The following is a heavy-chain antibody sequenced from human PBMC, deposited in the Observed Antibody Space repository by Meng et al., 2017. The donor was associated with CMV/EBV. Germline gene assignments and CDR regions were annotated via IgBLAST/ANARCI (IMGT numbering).Heavy chain of an antibody. CDR3: ARDPPHTGVTTPDGGY. D-gene: IGHD4-17*01. Sequence: QFQLVQSGAEGTKPGSLLMVSWKVSGGTFSSYAISWVRQAPGQGLEWMGGIIPIFGTANYAQKFQGRVTITADESTSTAYMELSSLRSEDTAVYYCARDPPHTGVTTPDGGYWGQGTLVTVAS. J-gene: IGHJ4*02. CDR2: IIPIFGTA. V-gene: IGHV1-69*12. CDR1: GGTFSSYA.